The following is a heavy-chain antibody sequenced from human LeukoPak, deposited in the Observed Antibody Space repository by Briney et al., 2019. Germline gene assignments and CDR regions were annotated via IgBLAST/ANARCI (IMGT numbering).Heavy chain of an antibody. J-gene: IGHJ5*02. V-gene: IGHV5-51*01. CDR2: IYPGDSDT. CDR3: ARFSTVRDNWFDH. CDR1: GYSFTTYW. Sequence: PGESLKISCKGSGYSFTTYWIGWVRQMPGKGLEWMGIIYPGDSDTRYSPSFQGQVTISVDKSISTAYLQWSSLKASDTAMYYCARFSTVRDNWFDHWGQGTLVTVSS. D-gene: IGHD3-10*01.